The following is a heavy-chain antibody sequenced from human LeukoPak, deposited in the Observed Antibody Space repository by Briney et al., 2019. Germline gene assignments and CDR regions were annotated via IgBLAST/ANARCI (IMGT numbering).Heavy chain of an antibody. Sequence: SVKVSCKASGGTFSSYAISWVRQAPGQGLEWMGGIIPIFGTANYAQKFQGRVTITTDESTSTAYMELSSLRSEDTAVYYCANRSGRRNWFDPWGQGTLVTVSS. V-gene: IGHV1-69*05. J-gene: IGHJ5*02. D-gene: IGHD2-8*02. CDR2: IIPIFGTA. CDR3: ANRSGRRNWFDP. CDR1: GGTFSSYA.